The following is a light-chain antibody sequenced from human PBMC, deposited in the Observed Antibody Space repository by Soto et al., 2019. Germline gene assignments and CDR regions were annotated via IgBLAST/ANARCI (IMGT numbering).Light chain of an antibody. CDR2: GAS. J-gene: IGKJ1*01. V-gene: IGKV3-20*01. CDR1: QSVSSSY. Sequence: EIVLTQSPGTLSLSPGERATLSCRASQSVSSSYLAWYQQKPGQAPRLLIYGASSRATGIPHRFSGSGSGTDFTLTISRLEPEAFAVYYCQQYGSSPQTFGQGTKVEIK. CDR3: QQYGSSPQT.